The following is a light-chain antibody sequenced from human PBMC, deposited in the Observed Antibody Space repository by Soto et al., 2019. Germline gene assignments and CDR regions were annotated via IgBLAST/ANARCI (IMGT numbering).Light chain of an antibody. CDR2: EVS. CDR1: SSDVGGYDY. J-gene: IGLJ1*01. V-gene: IGLV2-14*01. Sequence: HSALTQPASVSGSPGQSISISCTGTSSDVGGYDYVSWYQQHPDRAPKLMIYEVSNRPSGFSNRFSGSKSGNTASLSISGLQAEDEADYYCSSYTSSSTLVFGTGTKVTVL. CDR3: SSYTSSSTLV.